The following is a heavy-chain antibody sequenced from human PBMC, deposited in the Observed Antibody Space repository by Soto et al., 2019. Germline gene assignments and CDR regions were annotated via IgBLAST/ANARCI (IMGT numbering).Heavy chain of an antibody. CDR3: ARETLEGYYDFWSEYYGMDV. Sequence: QVQLVESGGGVVQPGRSLRLSCAASGFTFSSYAMHWVRQAPGKGLEWVAVISYDGSNKYYADSVKGRFTISRDNSKNTLYLQMNSLRAEDTAVYYCARETLEGYYDFWSEYYGMDVWGQGTTVTVSS. J-gene: IGHJ6*02. CDR2: ISYDGSNK. CDR1: GFTFSSYA. V-gene: IGHV3-30-3*01. D-gene: IGHD3-3*01.